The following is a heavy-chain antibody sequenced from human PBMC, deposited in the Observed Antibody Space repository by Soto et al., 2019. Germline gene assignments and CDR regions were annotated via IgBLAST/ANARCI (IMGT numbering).Heavy chain of an antibody. CDR2: IYPASGVT. CDR3: ARVAAGRRNWFDP. D-gene: IGHD6-13*01. CDR1: GYTFTAYY. J-gene: IGHJ5*02. V-gene: IGHV1-2*02. Sequence: GPVKVSCKASGYTFTAYYIHWVRQAPGQGLEWMGWIYPASGVTNSAQKFRGRVTMTRDTSNRTAYMELSRLTSDDTAIYFCARVAAGRRNWFDPWGQGTLVTVSS.